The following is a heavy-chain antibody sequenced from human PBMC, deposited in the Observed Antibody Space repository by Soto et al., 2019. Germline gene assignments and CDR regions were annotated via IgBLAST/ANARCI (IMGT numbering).Heavy chain of an antibody. CDR3: ARAMITFGGVIVNGPFDY. J-gene: IGHJ4*02. Sequence: VQLVESGGGLVQPGGSLRLSCAASGFTFSSYDMHWVRQATGKGLEWVSAIGTAGDTYYPGSVKGRFTISRENAKNSLYLQMNSLRAGDTAVYYCARAMITFGGVIVNGPFDYWGQGTLVTVSS. CDR2: IGTAGDT. D-gene: IGHD3-16*02. CDR1: GFTFSSYD. V-gene: IGHV3-13*01.